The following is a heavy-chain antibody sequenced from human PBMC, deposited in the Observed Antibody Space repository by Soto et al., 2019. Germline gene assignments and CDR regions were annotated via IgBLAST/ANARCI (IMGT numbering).Heavy chain of an antibody. CDR2: IWYDGNNK. D-gene: IGHD2-15*01. J-gene: IGHJ5*02. V-gene: IGHV3-33*01. CDR1: GFTFSTYG. Sequence: HPGGSLRLSCAASGFTFSTYGMHWVRQAPGKGLEWVAVIWYDGNNKYYADSVKGRFTISRDNSKNTLYLQMSSLRAEDTAMYYCARDPRDIERTGWFDPWGQGTLVTVSS. CDR3: ARDPRDIERTGWFDP.